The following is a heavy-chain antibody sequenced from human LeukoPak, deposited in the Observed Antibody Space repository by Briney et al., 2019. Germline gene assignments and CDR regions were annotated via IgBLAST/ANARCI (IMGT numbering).Heavy chain of an antibody. CDR1: GGSISSGSSY. CDR3: ARVGLIGVGELFFDY. Sequence: PSETLSLTCTVSGGSISSGSSYWSWIRQPAGKGLEWIGRIYTSGSTNYNSSLKSRVTISVDTSKNQFSLKLSSVTAADTAVYYCARVGLIGVGELFFDYWGQGTLVTVSS. CDR2: IYTSGST. V-gene: IGHV4-61*02. J-gene: IGHJ4*02. D-gene: IGHD3-10*01.